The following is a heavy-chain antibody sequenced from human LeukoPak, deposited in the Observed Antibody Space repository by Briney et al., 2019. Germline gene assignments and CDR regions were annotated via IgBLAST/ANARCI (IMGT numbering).Heavy chain of an antibody. V-gene: IGHV3-7*01. CDR2: IKQDGSEK. CDR3: ARVFDSSGYGYYFDY. Sequence: GGSLRLSCAASGFTFSSYWMSWVRQAPGKGLEWVANIKQDGSEKYYVDSVKGRFTISRDNAKNSLYLQMNSLRAEDTAVYYCARVFDSSGYGYYFDYWGQGTLVTVSS. CDR1: GFTFSSYW. D-gene: IGHD3-22*01. J-gene: IGHJ4*02.